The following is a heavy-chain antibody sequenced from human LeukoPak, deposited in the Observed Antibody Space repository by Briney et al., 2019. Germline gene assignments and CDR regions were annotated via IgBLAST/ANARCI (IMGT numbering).Heavy chain of an antibody. D-gene: IGHD5-24*01. V-gene: IGHV3-30*18. CDR3: AKEPTRAIYYYYYMDV. Sequence: GRSLRLSCAASGFTFSNYGMHWVRQAPGKGLEWVAVISYDGRKTYYADSVKGRFTISRDNSKNTLYLQMNSLRAEDTAVYYCAKEPTRAIYYYYYMDVWGKGTTVTVSS. CDR2: ISYDGRKT. CDR1: GFTFSNYG. J-gene: IGHJ6*03.